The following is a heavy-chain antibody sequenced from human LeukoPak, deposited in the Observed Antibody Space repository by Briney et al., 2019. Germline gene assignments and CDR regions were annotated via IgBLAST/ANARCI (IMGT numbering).Heavy chain of an antibody. CDR2: IFSGGST. CDR1: AFTVSSNY. Sequence: GGSLRLSCVAPAFTVSSNYMSWVRQAPGKGLEWVSVIFSGGSTYYADSVKGRFTISRDNSKNTLYLQMNSLRAEDTAVYYCAKVEGFGELYFDYWGQGTLVTVSS. D-gene: IGHD3-10*01. CDR3: AKVEGFGELYFDY. J-gene: IGHJ4*02. V-gene: IGHV3-66*01.